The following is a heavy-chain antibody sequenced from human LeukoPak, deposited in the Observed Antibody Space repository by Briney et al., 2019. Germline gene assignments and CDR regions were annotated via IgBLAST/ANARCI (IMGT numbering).Heavy chain of an antibody. CDR1: GGSISSYY. CDR2: IYYSGST. V-gene: IGHV4-59*12. Sequence: SETLSLTCTVSGGSISSYYWSWIRQPPGKGLEWIGYIYYSGSTNYNPSLKSRVTISVDTSKNQFSLKLSSVTPADTAVYYCAREELPNQTLNWFDPWGQGTLVTVSS. D-gene: IGHD3-10*01. J-gene: IGHJ5*02. CDR3: AREELPNQTLNWFDP.